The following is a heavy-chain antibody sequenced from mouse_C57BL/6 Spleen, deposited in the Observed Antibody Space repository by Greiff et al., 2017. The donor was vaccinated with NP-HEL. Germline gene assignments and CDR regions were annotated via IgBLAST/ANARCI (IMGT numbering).Heavy chain of an antibody. CDR1: GYTFTSYW. CDR3: ARRAPGNWYFDV. J-gene: IGHJ1*03. CDR2: IDPSDSYT. V-gene: IGHV1-50*01. Sequence: QVHVKQPGAELVKPGASVKLSCKASGYTFTSYWMQWVKQRPGQGLEWIGEIDPSDSYTNYNQKFKGKATLTVDTSSSPAYMQLSSLTSEDSAVYYCARRAPGNWYFDVWGTGTTVTVSS. D-gene: IGHD3-3*01.